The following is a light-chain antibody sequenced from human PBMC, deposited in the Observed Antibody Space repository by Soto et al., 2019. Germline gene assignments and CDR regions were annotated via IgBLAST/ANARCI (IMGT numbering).Light chain of an antibody. Sequence: DIQMTQSPSSLSASVGDRVTITCRASQGISNYLAWYQQKPGKVPKLLIFAASTLQSGVPSRFSGSGSGTDFTLTISTLQPEDVATYYCQKYNSASFTFGPGTKVDIK. CDR3: QKYNSASFT. CDR1: QGISNY. CDR2: AAS. J-gene: IGKJ3*01. V-gene: IGKV1-27*01.